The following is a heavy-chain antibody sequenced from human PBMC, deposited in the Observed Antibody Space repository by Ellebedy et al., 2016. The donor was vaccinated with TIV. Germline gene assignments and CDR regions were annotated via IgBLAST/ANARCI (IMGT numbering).Heavy chain of an antibody. CDR1: GFTFRTYW. Sequence: GGSLRLXXAASGFTFRTYWMNWVRQAQGKRLEWVANMDQDGSHIYYVHSVKGRFTISRDNAKNSLYLQLNGLTTDDTAVYYCARGAARGIYYYYGMDVWGQGTTVTVSS. V-gene: IGHV3-7*01. D-gene: IGHD6-25*01. J-gene: IGHJ6*02. CDR3: ARGAARGIYYYYGMDV. CDR2: MDQDGSHI.